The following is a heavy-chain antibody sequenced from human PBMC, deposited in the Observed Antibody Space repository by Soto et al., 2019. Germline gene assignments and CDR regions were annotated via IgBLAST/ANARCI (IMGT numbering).Heavy chain of an antibody. Sequence: GGSLRLSCAAPGFTFSSYAMSWVRQAPGKGLEWVSAISGSGGSTYYADSVKGRFTISRDNSKNTLYLQMNSLRAEDTAVYYCAKEERYYYYYGMDVWGQGTTVTVSS. CDR2: ISGSGGST. V-gene: IGHV3-23*01. CDR3: AKEERYYYYYGMDV. J-gene: IGHJ6*02. CDR1: GFTFSSYA.